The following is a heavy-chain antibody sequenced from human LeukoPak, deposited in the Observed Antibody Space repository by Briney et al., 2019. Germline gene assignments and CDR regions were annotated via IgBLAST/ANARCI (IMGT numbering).Heavy chain of an antibody. CDR1: GFTFSSYS. CDR2: ISSSSSYI. J-gene: IGHJ4*02. D-gene: IGHD3-16*02. V-gene: IGHV3-21*01. CDR3: ARGIMITFGGVIGSDY. Sequence: PGGSLRLSCAASGFTFSSYSVNWVRQAPGKGLEWVSSISSSSSYIYYADSVKGRFTISRDNAKNSLYLQMNSLRAEDTAVYYCARGIMITFGGVIGSDYWGQGTLVTVSS.